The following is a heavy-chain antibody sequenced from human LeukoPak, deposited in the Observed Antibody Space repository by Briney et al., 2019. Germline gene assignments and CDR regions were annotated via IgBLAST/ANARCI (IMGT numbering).Heavy chain of an antibody. CDR2: IYYSGST. D-gene: IGHD2-21*02. CDR1: GGSISSYY. V-gene: IGHV4-59*01. J-gene: IGHJ4*02. Sequence: SETLSLTCTVSGGSISSYYWSWIRQPPGKGLEWIGYIYYSGSTNYNPSLKSRVTISADTSKNQFSLKLTSVTAADTAVYYCASSAVTAIRGTDRFAFEFWGQGTLVTVSS. CDR3: ASSAVTAIRGTDRFAFEF.